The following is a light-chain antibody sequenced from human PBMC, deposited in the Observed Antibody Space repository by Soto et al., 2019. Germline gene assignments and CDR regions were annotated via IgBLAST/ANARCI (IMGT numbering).Light chain of an antibody. Sequence: QSVLTQPASVSGSPGQSITISCTGTSSDVGGYNSVSWYQSHPGKAPKLIIFDVSERPAGVPHRFSGSKSANTASLTISGLEAEDEADYYCCSYAGNYGYVFGTGTKVTVL. J-gene: IGLJ1*01. CDR2: DVS. V-gene: IGLV2-11*01. CDR1: SSDVGGYNS. CDR3: CSYAGNYGYV.